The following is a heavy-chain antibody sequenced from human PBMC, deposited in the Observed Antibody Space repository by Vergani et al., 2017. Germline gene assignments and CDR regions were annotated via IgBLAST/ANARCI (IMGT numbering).Heavy chain of an antibody. CDR3: ARVLGSGSYKKPSLYYYYVDV. V-gene: IGHV4-34*01. J-gene: IGHJ6*03. Sequence: QVQLQQWGAGLLKPSETLSLTCAVYGGSFSGYYWSWIRQPPGKGLEWIGEINHSGSTNYNPSLKSRVTISVDTSKNQFSLKLSCVTAADTAVYYCARVLGSGSYKKPSLYYYYVDVWGKGTTVTVSS. CDR2: INHSGST. D-gene: IGHD3-10*01. CDR1: GGSFSGYY.